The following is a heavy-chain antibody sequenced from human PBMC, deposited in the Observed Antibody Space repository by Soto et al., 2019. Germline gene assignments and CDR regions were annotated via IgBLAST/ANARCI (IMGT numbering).Heavy chain of an antibody. CDR3: ARFGAAAAHDDN. CDR2: IYYSGST. Sequence: SETLSLTCTVSGGSISSYYWSWIRQPPGKGLEWIGYIYYSGSTNYNPSLKSRVTISVDTSKNQFSLKLSSVTAADTAVYYCARFGAAAAHDDNWGRGVLVTV. V-gene: IGHV4-59*01. D-gene: IGHD6-13*01. J-gene: IGHJ4*01. CDR1: GGSISSYY.